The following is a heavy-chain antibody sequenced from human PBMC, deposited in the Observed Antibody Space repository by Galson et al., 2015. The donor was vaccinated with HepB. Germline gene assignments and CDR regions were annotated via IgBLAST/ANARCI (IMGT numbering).Heavy chain of an antibody. CDR2: ISSSSSYI. D-gene: IGHD6-19*01. CDR3: AREGYSSGSYGMDV. J-gene: IGHJ6*02. CDR1: GFSFNTYS. V-gene: IGHV3-21*01. Sequence: SLRLSCAASGFSFNTYSMNWVRQAPGKGLEWASSISSSSSYIFYTDSVKGRFTISRDNAKNSLYLQMNSLRAEDTAVYYCAREGYSSGSYGMDVWGQGTTVTVSS.